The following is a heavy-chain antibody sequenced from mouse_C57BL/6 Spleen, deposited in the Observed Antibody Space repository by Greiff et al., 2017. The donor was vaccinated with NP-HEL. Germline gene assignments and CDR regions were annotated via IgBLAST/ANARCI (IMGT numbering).Heavy chain of an antibody. CDR1: GFTFSDYY. J-gene: IGHJ1*03. D-gene: IGHD2-4*01. CDR3: ARVIYYDYDGSWYFDV. Sequence: EVNVVESEGGLVQPGSSMKLSCTASGFTFSDYYMAWVRQVPEKGLEWVANINYDGSSTYYLDSLKSRFIISRDNAKNILYLQMSSLKSEDTATYYCARVIYYDYDGSWYFDVWGTGTTVTVSS. CDR2: INYDGSST. V-gene: IGHV5-16*01.